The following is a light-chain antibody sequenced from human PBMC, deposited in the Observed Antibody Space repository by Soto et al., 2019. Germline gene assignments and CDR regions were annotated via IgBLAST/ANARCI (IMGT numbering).Light chain of an antibody. J-gene: IGLJ2*01. CDR3: SSYTSNTIVV. Sequence: QSALTQPASVSGSPGQSITISCTGASSDVGGYNSVSWYQQHPGKAPKLMIYDVSNRPSGVSNRFSGSKSGNTASLTISGLQAEDEADYYCSSYTSNTIVVFGGGTKLTVL. CDR1: SSDVGGYNS. CDR2: DVS. V-gene: IGLV2-14*01.